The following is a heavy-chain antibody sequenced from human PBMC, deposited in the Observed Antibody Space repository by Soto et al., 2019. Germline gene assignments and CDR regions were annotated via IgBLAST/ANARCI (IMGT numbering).Heavy chain of an antibody. J-gene: IGHJ5*02. Sequence: ASVKVSCKASGYTFTSYDINWVRQATGQGLEWMGWMNPNSGNTGYAQKFQGRVTMTRNTSISTAYMELSSLRSEDTAVYYCARGRLGQQLGHNWFDPWGQGTLVTVS. CDR3: ARGRLGQQLGHNWFDP. CDR1: GYTFTSYD. CDR2: MNPNSGNT. V-gene: IGHV1-8*01. D-gene: IGHD6-13*01.